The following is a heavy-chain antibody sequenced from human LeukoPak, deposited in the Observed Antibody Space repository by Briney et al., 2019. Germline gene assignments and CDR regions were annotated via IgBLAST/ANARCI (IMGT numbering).Heavy chain of an antibody. CDR3: ARGRGAYFDY. J-gene: IGHJ4*02. CDR1: GFTFSSYD. D-gene: IGHD4/OR15-4a*01. Sequence: GGSLRLSCAASGFTFSSYDMHWVRQATGKGLEWVSAIGTVANPFYPDSVKGRFIISRENAKNSLYLRMNSLRAGDTAVYYCARGRGAYFDYWGQGTLVTVSS. CDR2: IGTVANP. V-gene: IGHV3-13*05.